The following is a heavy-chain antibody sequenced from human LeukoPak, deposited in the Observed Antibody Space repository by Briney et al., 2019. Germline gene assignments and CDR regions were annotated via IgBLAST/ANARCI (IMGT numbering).Heavy chain of an antibody. Sequence: GGSLRLSCAASGFTFSSYAMSWVRQAPGKGLEWVSAISGSGGSTYYADSVKGRFTISRGNSKNTLYLQMNSLRAEDTAVYYCAKHVVDYYGSGSFGYFDYWGQGTLVTVSS. CDR2: ISGSGGST. J-gene: IGHJ4*02. CDR3: AKHVVDYYGSGSFGYFDY. V-gene: IGHV3-23*01. D-gene: IGHD3-10*01. CDR1: GFTFSSYA.